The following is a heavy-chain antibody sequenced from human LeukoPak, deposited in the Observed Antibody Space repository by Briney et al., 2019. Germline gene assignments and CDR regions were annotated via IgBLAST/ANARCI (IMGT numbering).Heavy chain of an antibody. D-gene: IGHD2-2*01. CDR3: ARDGGVVVAAAPAVFDI. Sequence: SETLSLTCTVSGGSISDYYWSWIRQPAGKGLEWIGRIYTSGSTNYNPSLKSRVSMSADMSKNQFSLKLSSVTAADTAVYYCARDGGVVVAAAPAVFDIWGQGTMVTVSS. J-gene: IGHJ3*02. CDR1: GGSISDYY. V-gene: IGHV4-4*07. CDR2: IYTSGST.